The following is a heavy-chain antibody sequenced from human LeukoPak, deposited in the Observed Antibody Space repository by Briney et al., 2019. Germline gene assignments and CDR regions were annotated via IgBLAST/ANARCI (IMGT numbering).Heavy chain of an antibody. V-gene: IGHV3-48*02. CDR2: ISSGGITI. Sequence: GGSLRLSRAASGFTFRTYNMNWVRQAPGKGLEWVSYISSGGITIHYADSVKGRFTISRDNAKNSLYLQMNSLRDEDTAVYYCARTSKYYYDSSGYYSFDYWGQGTLVTVSS. CDR1: GFTFRTYN. CDR3: ARTSKYYYDSSGYYSFDY. J-gene: IGHJ4*02. D-gene: IGHD3-22*01.